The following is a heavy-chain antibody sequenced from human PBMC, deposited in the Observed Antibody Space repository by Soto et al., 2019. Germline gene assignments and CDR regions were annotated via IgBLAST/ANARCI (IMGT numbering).Heavy chain of an antibody. CDR1: GFTFSSYG. J-gene: IGHJ4*02. CDR2: IWYDGSNK. CDR3: ATDSAATVTDY. V-gene: IGHV3-33*01. Sequence: QVQLVESGGGVVQPGRSLRLSCAASGFTFSSYGMHWVRQAPGKGLEWVAVIWYDGSNKYYADSVKGRFTISRDNSKNTLYLQMNSLRAEDTAVYYCATDSAATVTDYWGQGTLVTVSS. D-gene: IGHD4-4*01.